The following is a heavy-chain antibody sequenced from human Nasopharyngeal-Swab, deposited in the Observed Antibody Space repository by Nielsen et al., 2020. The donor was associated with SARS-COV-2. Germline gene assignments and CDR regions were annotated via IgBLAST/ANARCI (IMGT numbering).Heavy chain of an antibody. CDR3: ARSPYYDFWSGYYTRFDY. J-gene: IGHJ4*02. Sequence: WIRQPPGKGLEWVSSISSSSTYIYYADSVKGRFTVSRDNAKNSLYLQMSSRRTEDAAVYYCARSPYYDFWSGYYTRFDYWGRGTLVTVSS. D-gene: IGHD3-3*01. V-gene: IGHV3-21*01. CDR2: ISSSSTYI.